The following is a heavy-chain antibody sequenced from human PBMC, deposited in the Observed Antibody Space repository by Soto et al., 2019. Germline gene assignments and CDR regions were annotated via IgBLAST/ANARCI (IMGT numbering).Heavy chain of an antibody. V-gene: IGHV3-23*01. J-gene: IGHJ1*01. D-gene: IGHD2-15*01. CDR2: ISGSGGST. CDR1: GFTFSSYV. CDR3: ANMNLGYCSGGSCYSFQH. Sequence: GGSLRLSCAASGFTFSSYVMSWVRQAPGKGLEWVSAISGSGGSTYYADSVKGRFTISRDNSKNTLYLQMNSLRAEDTAVSYCANMNLGYCSGGSCYSFQHWGQGTLVTVSS.